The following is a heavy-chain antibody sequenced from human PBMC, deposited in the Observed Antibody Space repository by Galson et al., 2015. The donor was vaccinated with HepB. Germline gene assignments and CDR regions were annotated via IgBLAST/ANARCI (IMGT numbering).Heavy chain of an antibody. Sequence: SLRLSCAASGFTFSSYAMSWVRQAPGKGLEWVSAISGSGGSTYYADSVKGRFTISRDNSKNTLYLQMNSLRAEDTAVYYCAKAHGGIAVKIWYFDLWGRGTLVTVSS. CDR1: GFTFSSYA. V-gene: IGHV3-23*01. J-gene: IGHJ2*01. CDR3: AKAHGGIAVKIWYFDL. D-gene: IGHD6-19*01. CDR2: ISGSGGST.